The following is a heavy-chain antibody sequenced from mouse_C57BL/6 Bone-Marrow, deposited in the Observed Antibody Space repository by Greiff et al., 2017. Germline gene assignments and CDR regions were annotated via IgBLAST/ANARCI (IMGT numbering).Heavy chain of an antibody. CDR1: GYTFTSYG. CDR3: AREDYYFDY. J-gene: IGHJ2*01. V-gene: IGHV1-81*01. CDR2: IYPRSGNT. Sequence: VNLVESGAELARPGASVKLSCKASGYTFTSYGISWVKQRTGQGLEWIGEIYPRSGNTYYNEKFKGKATLTADKSSSTAYMELRSLTSEDSAVYFCAREDYYFDYWGQGTTLTVSS.